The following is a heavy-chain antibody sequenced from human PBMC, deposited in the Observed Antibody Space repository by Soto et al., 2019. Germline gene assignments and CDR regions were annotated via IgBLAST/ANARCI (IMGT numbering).Heavy chain of an antibody. CDR3: TIDPWHGVDV. CDR2: IKSKTDGATT. V-gene: IGHV3-15*07. CDR1: NFTFSSVW. J-gene: IGHJ6*02. Sequence: EVQLVESGGGLVKPGGSLKLSCAASNFTFSSVWMNWVRQAPGKGLEWVGRIKSKTDGATTDYAAPVKGRFSISRDDSKNTVYLQMNSLKNEDTAVYYCTIDPWHGVDVWGRGTTVTVSS.